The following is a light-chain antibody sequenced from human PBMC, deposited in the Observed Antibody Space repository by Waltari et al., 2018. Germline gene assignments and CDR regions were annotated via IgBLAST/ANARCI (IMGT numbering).Light chain of an antibody. V-gene: IGKV3-11*01. CDR3: QQRRDWPLT. CDR2: DTS. J-gene: IGKJ4*01. Sequence: DIVLTQSPAILSLSPGERASLSCRASQSVTNYLAWYQQKPGQAPRLLIYDTSNRAPGIPARCSGSGMVTVFARTSSGLVPEDSADDYCQQRRDWPLTFGGGTNLEIK. CDR1: QSVTNY.